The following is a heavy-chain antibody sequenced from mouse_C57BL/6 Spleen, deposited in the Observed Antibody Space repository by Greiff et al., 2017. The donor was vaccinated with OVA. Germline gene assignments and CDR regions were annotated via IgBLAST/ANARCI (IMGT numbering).Heavy chain of an antibody. V-gene: IGHV5-16*01. CDR1: GFTFSDYY. Sequence: EVKLVESEGGLVQPGSSMKLSCTASGFTFSDYYMAWVRQVPEKGLEWVANINYDGSSTYYLDSLKSRFIISRDNAKNILYLQMSSLKSEDTATYYCARDRPRGYFDVWGTGTTVTVSS. J-gene: IGHJ1*03. CDR2: INYDGSST. CDR3: ARDRPRGYFDV.